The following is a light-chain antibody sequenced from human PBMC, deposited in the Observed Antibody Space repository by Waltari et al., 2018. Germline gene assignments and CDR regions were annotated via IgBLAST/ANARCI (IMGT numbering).Light chain of an antibody. CDR2: GAS. CDR3: QQYGSSLYT. Sequence: EIVLTQSPGTLSLSPGEGATLSCRASQGVRREYLVWYQQKPGQAPRLLIYGASNRATGIPDRFSGSGSGTDFTLTINRLEPEDFAVYYCQQYGSSLYTFGQGTKLEIK. V-gene: IGKV3-20*01. CDR1: QGVRREY. J-gene: IGKJ2*01.